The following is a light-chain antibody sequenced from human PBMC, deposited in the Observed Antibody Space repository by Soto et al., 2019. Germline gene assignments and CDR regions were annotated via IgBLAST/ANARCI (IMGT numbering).Light chain of an antibody. Sequence: AIRMTQSPSSLSASTGDRVTITCRASQGISSWLAWYQQKPGKAPKLLIYTASNLESGVPSRFSGSGSGTDFTLTINGLQPDDFATYYCQQSYNTPWTFGQGTKVDIK. CDR2: TAS. V-gene: IGKV1-8*01. CDR3: QQSYNTPWT. CDR1: QGISSW. J-gene: IGKJ1*01.